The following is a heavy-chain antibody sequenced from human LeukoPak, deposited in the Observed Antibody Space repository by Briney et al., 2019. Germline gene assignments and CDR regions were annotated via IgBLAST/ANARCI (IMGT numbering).Heavy chain of an antibody. CDR1: GGSITGGGYS. J-gene: IGHJ3*02. CDR3: ARAKKVLAAAGRGAFDI. CDR2: FYHGGST. V-gene: IGHV4-30-2*01. Sequence: PSETLSLTCTVSGGSITGGGYSWSWIRQAPGKGLEWIGYFYHGGSTSYNPSLRSRVTISVDRSKNQFSLKLSSVTAADTAVYYCARAKKVLAAAGRGAFDIWGQGTMVTVSS. D-gene: IGHD6-13*01.